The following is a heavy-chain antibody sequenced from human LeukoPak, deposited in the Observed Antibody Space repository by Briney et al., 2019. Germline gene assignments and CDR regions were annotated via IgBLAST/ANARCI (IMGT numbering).Heavy chain of an antibody. CDR2: IHPGDSDT. D-gene: IGHD4-17*01. V-gene: IGHV5-51*01. J-gene: IGHJ1*01. Sequence: GESLKISCKGSGYIFTNYWIGWVRQMPGKGLEWMGIIHPGDSDTRYSPSFQGQVTLSADKSINTAYLQWSSLTASDTATYYCARHGGYGDYLTEYFQHWGQGTLVTVSS. CDR1: GYIFTNYW. CDR3: ARHGGYGDYLTEYFQH.